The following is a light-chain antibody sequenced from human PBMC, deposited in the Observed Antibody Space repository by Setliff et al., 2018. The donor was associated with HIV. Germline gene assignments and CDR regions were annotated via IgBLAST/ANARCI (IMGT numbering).Light chain of an antibody. CDR3: QQYGSSLWT. V-gene: IGKV3D-20*01. CDR2: DAS. CDR1: QSVSYSY. J-gene: IGKJ1*01. Sequence: DIVLTQSPGTLSLSPGERATLSCRASQSVSYSYVAWYQQKPGLAPRLLVYDASTRATGIPDRFSGRGSGTDFTLTISRLEPEDFAVYYCQQYGSSLWTFGQGTKVDIK.